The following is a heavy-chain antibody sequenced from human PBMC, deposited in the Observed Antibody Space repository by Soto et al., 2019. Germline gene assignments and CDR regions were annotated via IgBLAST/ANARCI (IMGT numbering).Heavy chain of an antibody. Sequence: ASVKVSCKASGYTFTSYAMHWVRQAPGQRLEWMGWIIAGNGNTKYSQKFQGRVTITRDTSASTAYMELSSLRSEDTAVYYCARDGGDTGYYYYGMDVWGQGTTVTVSS. CDR1: GYTFTSYA. CDR3: ARDGGDTGYYYYGMDV. CDR2: IIAGNGNT. V-gene: IGHV1-3*01. J-gene: IGHJ6*02. D-gene: IGHD2-8*02.